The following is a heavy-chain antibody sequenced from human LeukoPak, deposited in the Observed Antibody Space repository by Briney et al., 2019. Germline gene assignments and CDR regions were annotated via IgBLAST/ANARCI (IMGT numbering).Heavy chain of an antibody. CDR3: ARRGSGWYYFDY. Sequence: ASVKVSCTASGYTFTGYYMHWVRQAPGQGLEWMGWINPNSGGTNYAQKFQGRVTMTRDTSISTAYMELSRLRSDDTAVYYCARRGSGWYYFDYWGQGTLVTVSS. V-gene: IGHV1-2*02. CDR2: INPNSGGT. CDR1: GYTFTGYY. D-gene: IGHD6-19*01. J-gene: IGHJ4*02.